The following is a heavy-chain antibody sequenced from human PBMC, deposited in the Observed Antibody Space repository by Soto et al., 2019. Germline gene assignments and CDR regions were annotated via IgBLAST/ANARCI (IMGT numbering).Heavy chain of an antibody. Sequence: QVQLVESGGGVVQPGGSLRLSCAASGFIFSSYGMHWVRQAPGKGLEWVAVISYDGSKKYYEDSVKGRFTISRDNFKNTLFLQMNSLRAEYTAVYYCAKGYIAAAGVLDAFDIWGQGTVVTVSS. CDR3: AKGYIAAAGVLDAFDI. V-gene: IGHV3-30*18. CDR2: ISYDGSKK. D-gene: IGHD6-13*01. CDR1: GFIFSSYG. J-gene: IGHJ3*02.